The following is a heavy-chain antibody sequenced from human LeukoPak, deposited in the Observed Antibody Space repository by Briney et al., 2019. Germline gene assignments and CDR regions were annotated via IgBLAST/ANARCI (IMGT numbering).Heavy chain of an antibody. V-gene: IGHV4-34*01. D-gene: IGHD6-19*01. J-gene: IGHJ4*02. CDR2: INHSGYI. Sequence: SETLSLTCAVYGGSFSDYYWSWLRQSPEKGLEWIGEINHSGYINYNPSLKSRVTMSVDTSKNQFSLKLSSVTAADTAVYYCARREYSSGWELDYWGQGTLVTVSS. CDR1: GGSFSDYY. CDR3: ARREYSSGWELDY.